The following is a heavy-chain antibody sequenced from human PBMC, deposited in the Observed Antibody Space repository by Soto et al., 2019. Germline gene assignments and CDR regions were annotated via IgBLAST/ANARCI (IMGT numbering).Heavy chain of an antibody. D-gene: IGHD3-3*01. CDR1: GGSFSVYY. V-gene: IGHV4-34*01. Sequence: SETLSVTCGVYGGSFSVYYWSWMRHPPGQGLEWIGEINHSGGTNYNPSLKSRVTISVDTSKNQFSLNLSSVTAADTAVYYCARGHYDLWSGYRPRGHFDYWGQGALVTVSS. J-gene: IGHJ4*02. CDR3: ARGHYDLWSGYRPRGHFDY. CDR2: INHSGGT.